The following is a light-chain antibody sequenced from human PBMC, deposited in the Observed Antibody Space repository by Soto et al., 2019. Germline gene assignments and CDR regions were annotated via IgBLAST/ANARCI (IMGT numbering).Light chain of an antibody. J-gene: IGKJ2*01. CDR1: QSVSSN. V-gene: IGKV3-15*01. Sequence: EIVMTQSPATLSVSPGERATLSCRASQSVSSNLAWYQQKPGQAPRLLIYGASTRATGIPARFSGSGSGTEFTLTISSLQSEDFAVYYCQQYNNWPPEYTFGQGTELEIQ. CDR2: GAS. CDR3: QQYNNWPPEYT.